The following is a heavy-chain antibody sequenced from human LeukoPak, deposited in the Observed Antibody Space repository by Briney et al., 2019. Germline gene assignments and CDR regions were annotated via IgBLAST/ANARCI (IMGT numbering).Heavy chain of an antibody. CDR1: GGSISTYY. D-gene: IGHD3-10*01. CDR3: ARHGGEITLVRGVINWFDP. CDR2: IYYSGST. Sequence: PSETLSLTCTVSGGSISTYYWSWIRQPPGKGLEWIGFIYYSGSTNYDPSLKSRVIMSLDTSKNQFSLKLTSVTAADTAVYYCARHGGEITLVRGVINWFDPWGQGTQVTVSS. V-gene: IGHV4-59*08. J-gene: IGHJ5*02.